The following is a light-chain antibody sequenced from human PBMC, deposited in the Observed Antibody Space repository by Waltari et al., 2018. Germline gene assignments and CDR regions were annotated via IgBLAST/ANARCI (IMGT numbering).Light chain of an antibody. CDR1: QDIGTY. V-gene: IGKV1-8*01. CDR3: QQYYAYPLT. CDR2: GAS. J-gene: IGKJ4*01. Sequence: AIRITQSPSSLSASTGDRVTITCRSNQDIGTYLAWYQQTPGKAPRLLLHGASTLQTGVPSRFSGSGSGTDFNITIACLQYEDFVTYFCQQYYAYPLTFGGGTKVEMK.